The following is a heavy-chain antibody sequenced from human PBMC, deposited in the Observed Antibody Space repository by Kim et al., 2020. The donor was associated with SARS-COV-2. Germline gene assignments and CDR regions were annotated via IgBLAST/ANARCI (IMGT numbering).Heavy chain of an antibody. J-gene: IGHJ4*02. CDR2: ITYDGSNQ. D-gene: IGHD3-10*01. V-gene: IGHV3-30*04. CDR3: ARGSGGVYLSNFDY. CDR1: GFTFSRYA. Sequence: GGSLRLSCAASGFTFSRYAMHGVREAPGKGLAWVAVITYDGSNQYYADSVKGRFTISRDNSKNTLYLQMNSLRAEDTAVYYCARGSGGVYLSNFDYWGQGTLVTVSS.